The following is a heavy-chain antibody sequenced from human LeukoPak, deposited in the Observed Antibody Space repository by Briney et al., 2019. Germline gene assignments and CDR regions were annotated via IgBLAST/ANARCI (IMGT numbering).Heavy chain of an antibody. Sequence: GGSLRLSCAASGFTVSNNYMSWVRQPPGKGLESVSVIYSGGGTYYADSVKGRFTISRDNSKNTLYLQMNSLRAEDTAVYYCARQTPSLDPWGQGTLVTVSS. V-gene: IGHV3-53*01. CDR1: GFTVSNNY. J-gene: IGHJ5*02. CDR2: IYSGGGT. CDR3: ARQTPSLDP.